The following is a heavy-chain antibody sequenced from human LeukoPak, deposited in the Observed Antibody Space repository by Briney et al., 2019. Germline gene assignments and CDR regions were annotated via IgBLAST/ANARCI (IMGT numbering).Heavy chain of an antibody. J-gene: IGHJ5*02. Sequence: GGSLRLSCAASGFTFTTYSFSWVRQAPGKGLEWVSGISASGGDTFYADSVKGRFTISRDNSKNTLSLQMNNLRGEDTAIYYCAKDVRRCNGACTWGQGTLVTVSS. CDR3: AKDVRRCNGACT. CDR2: ISASGGDT. D-gene: IGHD2-8*01. V-gene: IGHV3-23*01. CDR1: GFTFTTYS.